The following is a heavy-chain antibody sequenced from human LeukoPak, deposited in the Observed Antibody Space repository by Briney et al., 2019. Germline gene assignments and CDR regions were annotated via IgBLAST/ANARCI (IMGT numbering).Heavy chain of an antibody. J-gene: IGHJ4*02. CDR1: GFTFRSFS. Sequence: GGSLRLSCAPSGFTFRSFSMNWVRQAPGKGLEWVSSISSSSTYIYYADSVKGRFTISRDNAKNSLYLQMNSLRADDTAVYYCARDLGDCYFDYWGQGTLVTVSS. CDR3: ARDLGDCYFDY. CDR2: ISSSSTYI. V-gene: IGHV3-21*01. D-gene: IGHD2-21*02.